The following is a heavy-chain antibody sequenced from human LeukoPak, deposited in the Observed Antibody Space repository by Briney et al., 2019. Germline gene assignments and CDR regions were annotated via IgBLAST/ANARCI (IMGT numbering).Heavy chain of an antibody. CDR1: GFTFSTYC. Sequence: GGSLRLSCAASGFTFSTYCMTWLRQTPGKGLEWVANIKPDGDEKYYVDSVKGRFTISRDNAKNSLYLQMNSLRAEDTAVYYCARDSYDSSGYHLYYFDYWGQGTLVSVSS. CDR3: ARDSYDSSGYHLYYFDY. J-gene: IGHJ4*02. D-gene: IGHD3-22*01. V-gene: IGHV3-7*01. CDR2: IKPDGDEK.